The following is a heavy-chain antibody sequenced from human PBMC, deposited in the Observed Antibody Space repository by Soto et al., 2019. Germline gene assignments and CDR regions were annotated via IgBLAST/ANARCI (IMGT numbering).Heavy chain of an antibody. V-gene: IGHV1-69*13. CDR2: IIPIFGTA. Sequence: ASVKVSCKASGGTFSSYAISWVRQAPGQGLEWMGGIIPIFGTANYAQKFQGRVTITADESTSTAYMELSSLRSEDTAVYYCAREEKLYDSSGYMWFDPWGQGTLVTVSS. J-gene: IGHJ5*02. CDR3: AREEKLYDSSGYMWFDP. D-gene: IGHD3-22*01. CDR1: GGTFSSYA.